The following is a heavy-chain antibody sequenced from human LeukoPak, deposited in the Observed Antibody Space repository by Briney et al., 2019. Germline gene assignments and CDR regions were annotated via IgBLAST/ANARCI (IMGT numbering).Heavy chain of an antibody. Sequence: GGSLRLPCAASGFTFSNAWMSWVRQAPGKGLEWVGRIKSKTDGGTTDYAAPVKGRFTISRDDSKNTLYLQMNSLKTGDTAVYYCTTDSFYGDYDYYWGQGTLVTVSS. J-gene: IGHJ4*02. V-gene: IGHV3-15*01. CDR2: IKSKTDGGTT. CDR1: GFTFSNAW. CDR3: TTDSFYGDYDYY. D-gene: IGHD4-17*01.